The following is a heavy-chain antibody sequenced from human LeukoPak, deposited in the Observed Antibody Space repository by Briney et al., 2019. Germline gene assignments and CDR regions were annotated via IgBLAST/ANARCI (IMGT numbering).Heavy chain of an antibody. CDR1: GGSISSYY. CDR3: ARDIDY. Sequence: SETLSLTCTVSGGSISSYYWSWIRQPPGKGLEWIGYIYYSGSTNYNPSLKSRVTISVDTSKNQFSLKLRSVTAADTAVYYCARDIDYWGQGTLVTVSS. J-gene: IGHJ4*02. CDR2: IYYSGST. V-gene: IGHV4-59*01.